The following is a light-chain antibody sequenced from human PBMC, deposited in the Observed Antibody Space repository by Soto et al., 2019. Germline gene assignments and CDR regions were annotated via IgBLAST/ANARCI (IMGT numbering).Light chain of an antibody. CDR3: QQYGTSPQT. CDR2: RAS. V-gene: IGKV3-20*01. CDR1: QSVSSNF. J-gene: IGKJ1*01. Sequence: EIVLTQAPGTLSLSPGERATLSCKASQSVSSNFLAWYQRKPGQAPRLLIYRASYRATDIPNRFSGSGSGTDFTLTITRLEPQDFAVYYCQQYGTSPQTFGQGTKVEI.